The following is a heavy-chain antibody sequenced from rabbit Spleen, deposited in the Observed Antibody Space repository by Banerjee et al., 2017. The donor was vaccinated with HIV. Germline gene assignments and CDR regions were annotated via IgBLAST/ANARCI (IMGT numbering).Heavy chain of an antibody. D-gene: IGHD8-1*01. V-gene: IGHV1S45*01. J-gene: IGHJ6*01. CDR2: RYAGSSGST. Sequence: QQQLVESGGGLVQPEGSLTLTCTASGFSFSGNYYMCWVRQAPGKGLEWIACRYAGSSGSTYYASWAKGRFTISKPSSTMVTLQMTSLTAADTATYFCARSIDYAEYCGMDLWGPGTLVTVS. CDR3: ARSIDYAEYCGMDL. CDR1: GFSFSGNYY.